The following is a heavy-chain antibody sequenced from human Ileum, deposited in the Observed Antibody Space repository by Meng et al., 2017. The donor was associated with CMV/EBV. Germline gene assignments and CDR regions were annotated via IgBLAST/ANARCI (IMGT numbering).Heavy chain of an antibody. J-gene: IGHJ4*02. V-gene: IGHV4-4*07. CDR1: GDSISSFY. CDR3: VCSEIGHHSVFDY. D-gene: IGHD2-15*01. Sequence: QVHRQESGPGLVKPAETPSLTCSVSGDSISSFYWSWVRQPAGKGLEYIGRINTSGDNKYNPSLKSRLTTSTDTSKNQFSLRLSSVTAADTAVYYCVCSEIGHHSVFDYWGQGILVTVSS. CDR2: INTSGDN.